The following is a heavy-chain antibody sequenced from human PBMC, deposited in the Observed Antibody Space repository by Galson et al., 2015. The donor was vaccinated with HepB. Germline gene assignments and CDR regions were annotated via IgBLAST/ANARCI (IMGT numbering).Heavy chain of an antibody. CDR3: AGGGHVGILTARLDY. J-gene: IGHJ4*02. D-gene: IGHD1-26*01. V-gene: IGHV1-46*03. Sequence: SVKVSCKATANSFTRRYIHWVRQAPGQGPQWVGMINPRDGSANYSPDFQDRVTMTRDTSTSTVSLEVSSLRSEDTAVYYCAGGGHVGILTARLDYWGLGTLITVSS. CDR1: ANSFTRRY. CDR2: INPRDGSA.